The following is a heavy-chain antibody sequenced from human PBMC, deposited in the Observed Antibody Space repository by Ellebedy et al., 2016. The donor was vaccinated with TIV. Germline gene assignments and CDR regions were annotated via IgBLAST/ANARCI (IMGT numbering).Heavy chain of an antibody. CDR2: IHKGSRYI. V-gene: IGHV3-21*01. J-gene: IGHJ4*02. D-gene: IGHD1-26*01. CDR3: ARILSTGAVGATTLAGGDS. Sequence: GGSLRLXXAASTFTFSTYAKTWVRQAPGKGLEWVSSIHKGSRYIYYADSVKGRFTITRDNANNSLYLQMDSLTANDTAVYNCARILSTGAVGATTLAGGDSWGQGTLVTVSS. CDR1: TFTFSTYA.